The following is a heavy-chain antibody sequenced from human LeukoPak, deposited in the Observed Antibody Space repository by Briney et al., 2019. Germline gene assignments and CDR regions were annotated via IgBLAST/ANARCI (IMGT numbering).Heavy chain of an antibody. J-gene: IGHJ5*02. D-gene: IGHD6-13*01. CDR3: VRLDSSWFDP. CDR2: INHSGST. Sequence: PSETLSLTCAVYGGSFSGYYWSWIRQPPGKGLEWIGEINHSGSTNYNPSLKSRVIISADTSKNQFSLRLSSVTAADTAVYYCVRLDSSWFDPWGQGILVTVSS. V-gene: IGHV4-34*01. CDR1: GGSFSGYY.